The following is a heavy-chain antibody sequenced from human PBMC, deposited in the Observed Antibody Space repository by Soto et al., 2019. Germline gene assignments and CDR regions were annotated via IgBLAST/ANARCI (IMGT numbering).Heavy chain of an antibody. CDR2: VEDGGST. J-gene: IGHJ4*02. D-gene: IGHD5-12*01. CDR1: GGSLTGYY. CDR3: ARGQEGIVATH. V-gene: IGHV4-34*01. Sequence: QVQLQQWGAGLLKPSETLSLTCTVNGGSLTGYYWSWIRQPPGKGLEWIGEVEDGGSTNYSPSLRGRVSISADTSKNHFSLRLNSVTAADTAVYFCARGQEGIVATHWDQGALVTVSS.